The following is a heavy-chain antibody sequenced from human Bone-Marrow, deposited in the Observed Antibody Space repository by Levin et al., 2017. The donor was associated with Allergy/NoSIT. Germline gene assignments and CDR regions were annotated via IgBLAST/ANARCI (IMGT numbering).Heavy chain of an antibody. Sequence: SETLSLTCTVSGGSISSYYWSWIRQPPGKGLEWIGYIYYSGSTNYNPSLKSRVTISVDTSKNQFSLKLSSVTAADTAVYYCARGAWGEEWLPYYFDYWGQGTLVTVSS. CDR1: GGSISSYY. V-gene: IGHV4-59*01. J-gene: IGHJ4*02. CDR3: ARGAWGEEWLPYYFDY. D-gene: IGHD6-19*01. CDR2: IYYSGST.